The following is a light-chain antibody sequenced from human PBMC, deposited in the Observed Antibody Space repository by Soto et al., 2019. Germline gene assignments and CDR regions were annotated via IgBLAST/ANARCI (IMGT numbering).Light chain of an antibody. J-gene: IGKJ1*01. CDR2: GVS. CDR1: QSVGTN. Sequence: ETVMTQSPATLSVSPGDGATLSCRASQSVGTNLAWYQQRPCQAPRLIIFGVSNRATGIPARFSGSGSGTEFTLTISSLQSEDVAVYYCQQYNKWPPKTFGQGTK. CDR3: QQYNKWPPKT. V-gene: IGKV3-15*01.